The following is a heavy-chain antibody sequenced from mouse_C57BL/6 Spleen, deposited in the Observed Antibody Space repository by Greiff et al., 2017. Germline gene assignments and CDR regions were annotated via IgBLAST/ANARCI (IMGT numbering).Heavy chain of an antibody. V-gene: IGHV1-69*01. CDR3: ASTMITTTGFAY. CDR2: IDPSDSYT. D-gene: IGHD2-4*01. CDR1: GYTFTSYW. J-gene: IGHJ3*01. Sequence: VQLQQPGAELVMPGASVKLSCKASGYTFTSYWMHWVKQRPGQGLEWIGEIDPSDSYTNYNQKFKGKSTLTVDKSSSTAYMQLSSLTSADSAVYCCASTMITTTGFAYWGQGTLVTVAA.